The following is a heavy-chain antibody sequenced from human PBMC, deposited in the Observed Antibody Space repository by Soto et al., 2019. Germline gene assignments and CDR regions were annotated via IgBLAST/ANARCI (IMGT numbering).Heavy chain of an antibody. Sequence: QVQLQEPGPGLVKPSQTLSLTCTVSGGSFDSGYYWSWIRQDPGKGLEFIGYIYSSGSTYYNPSLKGLLTLSVDTSENQLSLRLTSVTAADTAVYYCAFSGPSYYYFYMDVWGKGTSVTVSS. CDR2: IYSSGST. CDR1: GGSFDSGYY. J-gene: IGHJ6*03. V-gene: IGHV4-31*01. CDR3: AFSGPSYYYFYMDV.